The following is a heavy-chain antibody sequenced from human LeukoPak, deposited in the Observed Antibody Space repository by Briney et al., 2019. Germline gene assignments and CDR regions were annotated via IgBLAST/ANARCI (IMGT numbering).Heavy chain of an antibody. CDR3: ARAPALYYSHTSGSYGWFAP. D-gene: IGHD3-22*01. V-gene: IGHV1-18*01. CDR2: ISAYNCNT. CDR1: RYTFTSYG. Sequence: ASVNVSCKASRYTFTSYGISWVRQAPVQQLDWMGCISAYNCNTNYAQKLQGRVTMPTDTSSSPAYMELRRLSSDEPALYYCARAPALYYSHTSGSYGWFAPWGPGPLVTVSS. J-gene: IGHJ5*02.